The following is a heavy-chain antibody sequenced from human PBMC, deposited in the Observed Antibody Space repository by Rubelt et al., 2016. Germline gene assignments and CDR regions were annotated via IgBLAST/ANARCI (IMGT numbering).Heavy chain of an antibody. CDR2: ISSGGLYM. CDR3: TRPLGNGWFED. Sequence: QVQLVESGGGWVKPGGSLRLSCAASGFSFSDYYMSWVRQAPGKGLEFISYISSGGLYMKNIDSVAGRFIISRDNAKNSVYLQMNSLTVEDTAVYYCTRPLGNGWFEDWGQGTLVTVSS. V-gene: IGHV3-11*05. D-gene: IGHD2-8*01. J-gene: IGHJ5*02. CDR1: GFSFSDYY.